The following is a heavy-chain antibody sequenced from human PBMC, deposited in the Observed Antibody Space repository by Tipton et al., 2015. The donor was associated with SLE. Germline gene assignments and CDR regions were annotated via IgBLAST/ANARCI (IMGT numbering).Heavy chain of an antibody. D-gene: IGHD6-13*01. CDR1: GGSISSYY. J-gene: IGHJ3*02. CDR2: IYNSGST. V-gene: IGHV4-59*01. Sequence: TLSLTCTVSGGSISSYYWSWIRQPPGKGLEWIGYIYNSGSTNYNPSLKSRVTISVDTSKNQFSLKLSSVTPADTAVYYCARGAAAADTGAFDSWGQGKMVAVSS. CDR3: ARGAAAADTGAFDS.